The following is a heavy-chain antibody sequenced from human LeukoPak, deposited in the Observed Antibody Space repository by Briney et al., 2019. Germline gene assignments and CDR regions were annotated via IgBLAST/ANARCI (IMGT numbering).Heavy chain of an antibody. CDR2: IKQDGSEK. Sequence: GGSLRLSCAVSGFTFSCYWMSWVRQAPGKGLEWVANIKQDGSEKYYVDSVKGRFTISRDNAKSSLYLQMNSLRAEDTAVYYCARDPGYSWGGYFDYWGQGTLVTVSS. V-gene: IGHV3-7*01. CDR1: GFTFSCYW. J-gene: IGHJ4*02. D-gene: IGHD5-18*01. CDR3: ARDPGYSWGGYFDY.